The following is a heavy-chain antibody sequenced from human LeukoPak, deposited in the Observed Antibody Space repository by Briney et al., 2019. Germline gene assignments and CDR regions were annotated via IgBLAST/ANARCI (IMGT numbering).Heavy chain of an antibody. Sequence: SETLSLTCTVSGGSISSSTYYWGWIRQPPGKGLEWIGNVYYSGSTYYNPSLKSRVTISVDTSKHQFSLKLSSVTAADTAVYYCARRTADRIFDYWGQGTLVTVSS. CDR2: VYYSGST. D-gene: IGHD1-1*01. CDR3: ARRTADRIFDY. V-gene: IGHV4-39*01. CDR1: GGSISSSTYY. J-gene: IGHJ4*02.